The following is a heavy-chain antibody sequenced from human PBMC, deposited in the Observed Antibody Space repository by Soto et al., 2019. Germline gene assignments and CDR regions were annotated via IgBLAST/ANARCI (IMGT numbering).Heavy chain of an antibody. Sequence: ASVKVPCKASGYTFTSYGISWVRQAPGQGLEWMGWISAYNGNTNYAQKLQGRVTMTTDTSTSTAYMELRSLRSDDTAVYYCAERGYSYGKEALDIWGQGTMVTLSS. CDR1: GYTFTSYG. D-gene: IGHD5-18*01. CDR3: AERGYSYGKEALDI. V-gene: IGHV1-18*01. CDR2: ISAYNGNT. J-gene: IGHJ3*02.